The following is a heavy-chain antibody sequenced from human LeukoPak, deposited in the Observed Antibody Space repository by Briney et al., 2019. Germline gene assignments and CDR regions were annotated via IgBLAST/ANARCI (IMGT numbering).Heavy chain of an antibody. D-gene: IGHD2-15*01. CDR1: GGSISSYY. CDR3: ARGCSGGRTTCYYYYGMDV. V-gene: IGHV4-59*01. CDR2: IYYSGST. Sequence: SETLSLTCTVSGGSISSYYWSWIRQPPGKGLEWIGYIYYSGSTNYNPSLKSRVTISVDTSKNQFSLKLSSVTAADTAVYYCARGCSGGRTTCYYYYGMDVWGQGTTVTVSS. J-gene: IGHJ6*02.